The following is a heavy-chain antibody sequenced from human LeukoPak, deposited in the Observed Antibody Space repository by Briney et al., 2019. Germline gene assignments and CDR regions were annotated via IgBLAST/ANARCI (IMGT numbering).Heavy chain of an antibody. J-gene: IGHJ4*02. D-gene: IGHD1-1*01. Sequence: GESLMISCKGSGYSFTTYWIGWVRQMPGKGLEWMGIIYPGDSDTRYSPSFQGQVTISADKSISTAYLQWSSLKASDTAIYYCASPVGSTTFDYWGQGTLVTVPS. CDR2: IYPGDSDT. CDR1: GYSFTTYW. V-gene: IGHV5-51*01. CDR3: ASPVGSTTFDY.